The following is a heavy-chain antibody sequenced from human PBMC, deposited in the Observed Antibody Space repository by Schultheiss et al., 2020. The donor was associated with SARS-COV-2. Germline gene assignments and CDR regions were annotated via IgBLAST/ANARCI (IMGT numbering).Heavy chain of an antibody. V-gene: IGHV4-34*01. D-gene: IGHD3-10*01. CDR2: INHSGST. Sequence: GSLRLSCAVYGGSFSGYYWSWIRQPPGKGLEWIGEINHSGSTNYNPSLKSRVTISVDTSKNQFSLKLSSVTAADTAVYYCARSYYYGSGSYYNQAPFDYWGQGTLVTVSS. CDR3: ARSYYYGSGSYYNQAPFDY. CDR1: GGSFSGYY. J-gene: IGHJ4*02.